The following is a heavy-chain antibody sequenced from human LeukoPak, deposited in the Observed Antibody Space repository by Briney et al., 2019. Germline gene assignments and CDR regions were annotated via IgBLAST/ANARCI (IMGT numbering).Heavy chain of an antibody. Sequence: EASVKVSCKVSGYTLTELSMHWVRQAPGKGLEWMGGFDPEDGETIYAQKFQGRVTMTEDTSTDTAYMELSSLRSEDTAVYYCATVFPADSGSTGGYYFDYWGQGTLVTVSS. V-gene: IGHV1-24*01. CDR3: ATVFPADSGSTGGYYFDY. D-gene: IGHD1-26*01. CDR1: GYTLTELS. J-gene: IGHJ4*02. CDR2: FDPEDGET.